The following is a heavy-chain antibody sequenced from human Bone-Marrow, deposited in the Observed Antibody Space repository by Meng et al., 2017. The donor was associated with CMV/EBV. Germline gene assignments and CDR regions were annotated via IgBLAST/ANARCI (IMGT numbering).Heavy chain of an antibody. D-gene: IGHD1-26*01. J-gene: IGHJ4*02. CDR2: ISAYNGDT. V-gene: IGHV1-18*01. Sequence: QVQLVQSGAEVKKPGASVKVSCKTSGYTFTSYGISWVRQAPGQGLEWVGWISAYNGDTNYAQKLQGRVTMTTDTSTNSAYMELRSLRSDDTAVYYCARGPSGSYFRPFDYWGQGTLVTVSS. CDR1: GYTFTSYG. CDR3: ARGPSGSYFRPFDY.